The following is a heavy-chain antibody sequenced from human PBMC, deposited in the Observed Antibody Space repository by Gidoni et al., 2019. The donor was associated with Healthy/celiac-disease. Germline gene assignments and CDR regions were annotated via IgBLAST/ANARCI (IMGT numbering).Heavy chain of an antibody. CDR3: ARLSSSGWSYYFDY. CDR1: GGSISSSSYY. J-gene: IGHJ4*02. D-gene: IGHD6-19*01. Sequence: QLQLQESGPGLVKPSETLSLTCTVSGGSISSSSYYWGWNRQPPGKGLEWIGSIYYSGSTYYNPSLKSRVTISVDTSKNQFSLKLSSVTAADTAVYYCARLSSSGWSYYFDYWGQGTLVTVSS. V-gene: IGHV4-39*01. CDR2: IYYSGST.